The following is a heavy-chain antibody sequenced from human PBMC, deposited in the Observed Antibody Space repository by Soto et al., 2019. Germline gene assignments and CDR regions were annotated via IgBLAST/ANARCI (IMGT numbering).Heavy chain of an antibody. CDR2: ISYDGSNK. V-gene: IGHV3-30*18. J-gene: IGHJ5*02. Sequence: GGSLRLSCAASGFTFSSYGMHWVRQAPGKGLEWVAVISYDGSNKYYADSVKGRFTISRDNSKNTLYLQMNSLRAEDTAVYYCAKYYYDSSGYKGEVDPWGQGTLVTVSS. CDR3: AKYYYDSSGYKGEVDP. CDR1: GFTFSSYG. D-gene: IGHD3-22*01.